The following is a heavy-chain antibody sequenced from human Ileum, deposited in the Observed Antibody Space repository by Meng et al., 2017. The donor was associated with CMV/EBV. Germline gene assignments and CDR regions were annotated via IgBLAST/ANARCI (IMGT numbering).Heavy chain of an antibody. CDR3: ARECVGEGDNCQWDYWFDP. V-gene: IGHV4-4*07. CDR2: IDPSGSR. D-gene: IGHD3-16*01. Sequence: QVKSQGSGAGLEMPWATLFLSCSVSSGSISGYDSSWVRQTGGQRLEWIGRIDPSGSRNYNPSLRDRITVSVDTSKNQFSLRLTSVTAADTAVYYCARECVGEGDNCQWDYWFDPWGHGTLVTVSS. CDR1: SGSISGYD. J-gene: IGHJ5*02.